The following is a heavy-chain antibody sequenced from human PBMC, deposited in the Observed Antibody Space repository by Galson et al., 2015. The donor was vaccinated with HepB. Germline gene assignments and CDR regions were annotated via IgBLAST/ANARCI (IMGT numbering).Heavy chain of an antibody. D-gene: IGHD1-1*01. CDR3: ASSKSSLQDYRKTGFDY. Sequence: SLRLSCAASGFTFSDYYMSWIRQAPGKGLEWVSYISSSSSYTNYADSVKGRFTISRDNAKNSLYLQMNSLRAEDTAVYYCASSKSSLQDYRKTGFDYWGQGTLVTVSS. V-gene: IGHV3-11*06. J-gene: IGHJ4*02. CDR1: GFTFSDYY. CDR2: ISSSSSYT.